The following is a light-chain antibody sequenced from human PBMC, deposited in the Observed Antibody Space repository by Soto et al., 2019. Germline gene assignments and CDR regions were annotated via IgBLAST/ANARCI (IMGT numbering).Light chain of an antibody. J-gene: IGKJ1*01. V-gene: IGKV3-15*01. CDR1: QSVSTN. CDR2: GAS. CDR3: QQYNNWLGT. Sequence: EIVMTQSPATLSVSPGERATLSCRASQSVSTNLAWYQQTPGQAPRLLIFGASARATGIPARFRGSGSGTEFTLTISSLQSEDFAVYYCQQYNNWLGTFGQGTKVEIK.